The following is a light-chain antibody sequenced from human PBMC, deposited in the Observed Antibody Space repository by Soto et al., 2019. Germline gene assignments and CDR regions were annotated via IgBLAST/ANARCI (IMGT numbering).Light chain of an antibody. Sequence: QPVLTQSPSASASLGASVKLTCTLSSGHSNYAIAWHQQQSEKGPRYLMKLNSDGSHSKGDGIPDRFSGSSAGAERYLTISSLHDEDDADYYCQTWGSGIVVFGGGTKVTVL. CDR1: SGHSNYA. J-gene: IGLJ2*01. V-gene: IGLV4-69*01. CDR3: QTWGSGIVV. CDR2: LNSDGSH.